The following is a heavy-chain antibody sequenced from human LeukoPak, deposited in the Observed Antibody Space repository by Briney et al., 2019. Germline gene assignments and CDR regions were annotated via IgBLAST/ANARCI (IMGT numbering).Heavy chain of an antibody. CDR3: ARDTAMVNFNY. J-gene: IGHJ4*02. D-gene: IGHD5-18*01. CDR1: GYTFSDYY. CDR2: INPNNGRT. V-gene: IGHV1-2*02. Sequence: ASVKVSCKASGYTFSDYYIHWVRQAPGQGLEWMGRINPNNGRTDYAQKFQDRVTMTRDTSISTAYMELSRLRSDDTAVYYCARDTAMVNFNYWGQGTLVTVSS.